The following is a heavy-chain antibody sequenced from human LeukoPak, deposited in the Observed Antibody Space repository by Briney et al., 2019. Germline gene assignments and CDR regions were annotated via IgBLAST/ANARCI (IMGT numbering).Heavy chain of an antibody. CDR2: ITGDGSGA. CDR3: ARFAVTTAGDY. V-gene: IGHV3-74*01. J-gene: IGHJ4*02. D-gene: IGHD1-1*01. CDR1: GLTFSSYW. Sequence: GGSLRLSCAASGLTFSSYWMHWARQAPGKGLVWVSRITGDGSGANYADSVKGRFTISRDNAKNTLYLQMNSLRAEDTAVYYCARFAVTTAGDYWGQGTLVTVSS.